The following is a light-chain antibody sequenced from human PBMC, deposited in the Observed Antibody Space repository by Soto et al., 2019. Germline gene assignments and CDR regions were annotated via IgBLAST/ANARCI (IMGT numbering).Light chain of an antibody. CDR2: DAS. CDR3: QQYNSYSPLYT. V-gene: IGKV1-5*01. J-gene: IGKJ2*01. CDR1: QSISSW. Sequence: DIQMTQSPSTLSASVGDRVTITCRASQSISSWLAWYQQKPGKAPKLLIYDASSLESGVPSRFSGSGSGTEFTLTISSLQPDDFATYYCQQYNSYSPLYTFGQGTKLEI.